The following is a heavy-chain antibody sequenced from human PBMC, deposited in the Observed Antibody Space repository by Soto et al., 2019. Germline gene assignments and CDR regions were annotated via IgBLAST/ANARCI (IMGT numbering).Heavy chain of an antibody. Sequence: SVKVSCKASGGTFSSYAIRWVRQAPGQGLEWMGGIIPIFGTANYAQKFQGRVTITADESTSTAYMELSSLRSEDTAVYYCARSSPGYYGMDVWGQGTTVTVSS. CDR3: ARSSPGYYGMDV. V-gene: IGHV1-69*13. D-gene: IGHD6-6*01. CDR2: IIPIFGTA. CDR1: GGTFSSYA. J-gene: IGHJ6*02.